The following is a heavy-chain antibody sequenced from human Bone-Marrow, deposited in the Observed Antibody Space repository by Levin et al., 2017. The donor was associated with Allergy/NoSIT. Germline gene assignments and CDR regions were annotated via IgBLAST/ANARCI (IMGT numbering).Heavy chain of an antibody. CDR3: TKDLESGTTSFLNFDD. CDR2: ISGDTDRV. Sequence: PGGSLRLSCVGSGFTFDDYAMHWVRKAPGKGLEWVSGISGDTDRVAYAESVKGRFTISRDNAKNSLYLYMNSLRSEDTAFYYCTKDLESGTTSFLNFDDWGQGTLVTVSS. J-gene: IGHJ4*02. CDR1: GFTFDDYA. D-gene: IGHD1-1*01. V-gene: IGHV3-9*01.